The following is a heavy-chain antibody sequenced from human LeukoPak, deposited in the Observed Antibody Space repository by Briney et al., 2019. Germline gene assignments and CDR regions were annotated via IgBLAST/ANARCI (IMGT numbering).Heavy chain of an antibody. J-gene: IGHJ3*02. D-gene: IGHD3-10*01. Sequence: ASVKVSCKASGYTFTSYGISWVRQAPGQGLEWMGWISAYNGNTNYAQKLQGRVTMTTDTSTSTAYMELRSLRSDDTAVYYCARDVTMVRGVIRYRDAFDIWGQGTMVTVSS. CDR2: ISAYNGNT. CDR3: ARDVTMVRGVIRYRDAFDI. V-gene: IGHV1-18*01. CDR1: GYTFTSYG.